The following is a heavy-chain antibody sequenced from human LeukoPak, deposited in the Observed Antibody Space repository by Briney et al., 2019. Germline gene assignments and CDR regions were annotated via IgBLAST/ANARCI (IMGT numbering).Heavy chain of an antibody. D-gene: IGHD6-19*01. CDR3: AKGFLWLVRYGAFDI. Sequence: GGSLRLSCAASGFTFSSYGMHWVRQAPGKGLEWVAVISYDGSNKYYADSVKGRFTISRDNSKNTLYLQMNSLRAEDTAVYYCAKGFLWLVRYGAFDIWGQGTMVTVSS. J-gene: IGHJ3*02. CDR2: ISYDGSNK. V-gene: IGHV3-30*18. CDR1: GFTFSSYG.